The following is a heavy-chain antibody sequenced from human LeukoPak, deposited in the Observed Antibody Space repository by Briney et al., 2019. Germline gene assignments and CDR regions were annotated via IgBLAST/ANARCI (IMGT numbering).Heavy chain of an antibody. V-gene: IGHV5-51*01. CDR2: IYPGDSDT. CDR1: GYSFTSYW. D-gene: IGHD3-22*01. CDR3: ARLGSDYYDSSGYYYELGY. J-gene: IGHJ4*02. Sequence: GESLKISCKGSGYSFTSYWIGWVRQMPGKGLEWMGIIYPGDSDTRYRPSFQGQVTNSADKFTSTDYLLWCTLKDSDTAMYYCARLGSDYYDSSGYYYELGYWGQGTLVTVSS.